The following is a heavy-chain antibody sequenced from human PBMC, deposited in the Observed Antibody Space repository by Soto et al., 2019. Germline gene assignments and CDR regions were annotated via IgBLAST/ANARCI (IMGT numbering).Heavy chain of an antibody. CDR1: GGTFSSYA. D-gene: IGHD1-26*01. J-gene: IGHJ4*02. CDR2: IIPIFGTA. V-gene: IGHV1-69*01. Sequence: QVQLVQSGAEVKKPGSSVKVSCNASGGTFSSYAISWVRQAPGQGLEWMGGIIPIFGTANYAQKFQGRVTITADESTSTAYMVLSSLRSEDTAVYYCARAPRIVGATTDDYWGQGTLVTVSS. CDR3: ARAPRIVGATTDDY.